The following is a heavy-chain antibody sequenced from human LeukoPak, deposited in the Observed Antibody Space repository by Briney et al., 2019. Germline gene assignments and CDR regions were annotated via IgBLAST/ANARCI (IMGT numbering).Heavy chain of an antibody. V-gene: IGHV3-15*01. D-gene: IGHD6-19*01. Sequence: GGSLRLSCAASGFTFSSYAMSWVRQAPGKGLEWVGRIKSKTDGGTTDYAAPVKGRFTISRDDSKNTLYLQMNSLKTEDTAVYCCSRLVSWDYWGQGTLVTVSS. CDR3: SRLVSWDY. J-gene: IGHJ4*02. CDR2: IKSKTDGGTT. CDR1: GFTFSSYA.